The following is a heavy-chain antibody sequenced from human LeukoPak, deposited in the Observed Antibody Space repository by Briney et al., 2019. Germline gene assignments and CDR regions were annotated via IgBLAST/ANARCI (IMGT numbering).Heavy chain of an antibody. CDR3: ARKTAADPFDY. D-gene: IGHD6-13*01. CDR1: GYTFTSYA. V-gene: IGHV1-3*01. Sequence: GASVKVSCKASGYTFTSYAMHWVRQAPGQRLEWIGWINAGNGNTKYSQKFQGRVTITRDTSASTAYMELSSLRSEDTAVYYCARKTAADPFDYWGQGTLVTVSS. J-gene: IGHJ4*02. CDR2: INAGNGNT.